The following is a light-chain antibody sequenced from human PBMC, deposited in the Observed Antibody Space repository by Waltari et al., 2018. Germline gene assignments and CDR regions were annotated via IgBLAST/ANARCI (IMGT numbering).Light chain of an antibody. J-gene: IGKJ5*01. CDR3: QQASSFLLT. CDR1: QNIDTV. CDR2: ATS. Sequence: DILLTHSPSSVSASVGDIVTISCRASQNIDTVLSCYHQKPGKSPKLLIYATSSLQSRVTSRFSGTGSKTEITLSISSLEPDEFATYYCQQASSFLLTFGQGTRLEI. V-gene: IGKV1-12*01.